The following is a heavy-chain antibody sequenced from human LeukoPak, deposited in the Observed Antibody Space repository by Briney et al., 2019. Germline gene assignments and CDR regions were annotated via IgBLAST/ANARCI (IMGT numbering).Heavy chain of an antibody. Sequence: SETLSLTCTVSGGSISSYYWSWIRQPPGKGLEWIGYIYYSGSTNYNPSPKSRVTISADTSKNQFSLKLSSVTAADTAVYYCARDRWGLRDYWGQGTLVTVSS. CDR2: IYYSGST. CDR1: GGSISSYY. D-gene: IGHD5-24*01. V-gene: IGHV4-59*01. CDR3: ARDRWGLRDY. J-gene: IGHJ4*02.